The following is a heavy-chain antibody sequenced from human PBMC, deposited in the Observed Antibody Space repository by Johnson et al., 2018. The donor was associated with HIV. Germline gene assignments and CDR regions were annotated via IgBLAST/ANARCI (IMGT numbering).Heavy chain of an antibody. CDR2: IKSKTDGGTT. D-gene: IGHD2-8*02. CDR3: TKSLPWSLDAFDI. CDR1: GFTFSNAW. Sequence: EVQLVESGGGLVKPGGSLRLSCAASGFTFSNAWMSWVRQAPGKGLEWVGRIKSKTDGGTTDYAAPVKGRFTISRDDSQNTLYLQMNSLKTEDKAGYYCTKSLPWSLDAFDIWGQGPMVTVSS. V-gene: IGHV3-15*01. J-gene: IGHJ3*02.